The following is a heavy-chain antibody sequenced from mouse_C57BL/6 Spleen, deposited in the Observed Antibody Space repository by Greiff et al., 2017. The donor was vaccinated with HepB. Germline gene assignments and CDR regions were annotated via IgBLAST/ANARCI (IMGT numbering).Heavy chain of an antibody. CDR3: ARVNWDFYAMDY. CDR1: GFSLTSYG. V-gene: IGHV2-6*03. J-gene: IGHJ4*01. D-gene: IGHD4-1*02. Sequence: QVQLKESGPGLVAPSQSLSITCTVSGFSLTSYGVHWVRQPPGKGLEWLVVIWSDGSTTYNSALKSRLSISKDNSKSQVYLKMNSLQTDDTAKYYSARVNWDFYAMDYWGQGTSVTVSS. CDR2: IWSDGST.